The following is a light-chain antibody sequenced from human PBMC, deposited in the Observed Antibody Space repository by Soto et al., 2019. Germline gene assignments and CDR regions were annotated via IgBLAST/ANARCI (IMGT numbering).Light chain of an antibody. J-gene: IGLJ1*01. Sequence: QSALTQPASVSGSPGQSITISCTGTSGDIGLYNFVSWYQQHPGRAPKLMIYDVNNRPSGVSDRFSGSKSGNTASLTISGLQAEDEADYYCCSYTSTTAYVLGTGTKVTVL. V-gene: IGLV2-14*03. CDR3: CSYTSTTAYV. CDR1: SGDIGLYNF. CDR2: DVN.